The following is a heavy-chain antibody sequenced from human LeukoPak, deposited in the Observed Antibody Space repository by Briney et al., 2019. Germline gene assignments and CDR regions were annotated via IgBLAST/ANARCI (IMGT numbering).Heavy chain of an antibody. V-gene: IGHV3-30*02. CDR3: ANGPHYNILTGFYKVRSHLDY. Sequence: PGGTLRLSCAVSGFTFSKYGMNWVRQAPGKGLEWVAFIRYDGSKKYYADSVKGRFTISRDNSKNTLYLQMNSLRAEDTAMYYCANGPHYNILTGFYKVRSHLDYWGQGTLVTVSS. J-gene: IGHJ4*02. CDR2: IRYDGSKK. D-gene: IGHD3-9*01. CDR1: GFTFSKYG.